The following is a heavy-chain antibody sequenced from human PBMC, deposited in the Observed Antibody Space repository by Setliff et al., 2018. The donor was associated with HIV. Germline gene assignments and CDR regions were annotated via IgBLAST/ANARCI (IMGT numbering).Heavy chain of an antibody. Sequence: ASVKVSCKASGSTFSTYDINWVRQAPGQGPEWMGWMNPNSGNTGYAPKLQGRVTMTRNTSISTAYIELSSLRSDDTAVYYCARDGTRGWQWLAPTYYYYYGMDVWGQGTTVTVSS. CDR2: MNPNSGNT. D-gene: IGHD6-19*01. V-gene: IGHV1-8*01. CDR1: GSTFSTYD. CDR3: ARDGTRGWQWLAPTYYYYYGMDV. J-gene: IGHJ6*02.